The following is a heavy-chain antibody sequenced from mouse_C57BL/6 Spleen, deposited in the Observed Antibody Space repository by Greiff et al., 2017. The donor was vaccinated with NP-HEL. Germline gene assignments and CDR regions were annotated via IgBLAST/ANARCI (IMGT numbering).Heavy chain of an antibody. J-gene: IGHJ2*01. Sequence: QVQLKQPGAELVKPGASVKVSCKASGYTFTSYWMHWVKQRPGQGLEWIGRIHPSDSDTNYNQKFKGKATLTVDKSSSTAYMQLSSLTSEDSAVYYCAIGNWYGSSPDYWGQGTTLTVSS. D-gene: IGHD1-1*01. CDR2: IHPSDSDT. V-gene: IGHV1-74*01. CDR1: GYTFTSYW. CDR3: AIGNWYGSSPDY.